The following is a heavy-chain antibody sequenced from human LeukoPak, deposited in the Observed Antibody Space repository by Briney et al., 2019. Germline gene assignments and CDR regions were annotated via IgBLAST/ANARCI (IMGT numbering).Heavy chain of an antibody. CDR3: ARVEAAAGMGDDAFDI. V-gene: IGHV3-48*01. CDR1: GFTFSSYS. CDR2: ISSSSSTI. J-gene: IGHJ3*02. D-gene: IGHD6-13*01. Sequence: GGSLRLSCAASGFTFSSYSMNWVRQAPGKGLEWVSYISSSSSTIYYADSVKGRFTISRDNAKNSLYLQMNSLRAEDTAVYYCARVEAAAGMGDDAFDIRGQGTMVTVSS.